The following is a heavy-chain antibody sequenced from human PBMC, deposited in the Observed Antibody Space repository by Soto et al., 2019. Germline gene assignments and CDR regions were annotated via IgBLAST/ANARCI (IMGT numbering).Heavy chain of an antibody. J-gene: IGHJ4*02. Sequence: GGSLRLSCAASGFTFSSYAMSWVRQAPGKGLEWVSAISGSGGSTYYADSVKGRFTISRDNSKNTLYLQMNSLRAEDTAVYYCAKAHPILTGYPGHYYFDYWGQGTLVTVSS. CDR2: ISGSGGST. D-gene: IGHD3-9*01. CDR3: AKAHPILTGYPGHYYFDY. V-gene: IGHV3-23*01. CDR1: GFTFSSYA.